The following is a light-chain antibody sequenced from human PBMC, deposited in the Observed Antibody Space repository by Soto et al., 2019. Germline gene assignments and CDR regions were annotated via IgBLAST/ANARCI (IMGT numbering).Light chain of an antibody. CDR2: GAS. V-gene: IGKV3D-20*02. Sequence: EIELTQSPGTLSLSPGERATLSCRASQSVSNNYLAWYQQKPGQAPRLLIYGASNRATGIPDRFSGSGSGTDFTLTISSLEPEDAAVYYCQQRSNWPTFGQGTRLE. CDR3: QQRSNWPT. J-gene: IGKJ5*01. CDR1: QSVSNNY.